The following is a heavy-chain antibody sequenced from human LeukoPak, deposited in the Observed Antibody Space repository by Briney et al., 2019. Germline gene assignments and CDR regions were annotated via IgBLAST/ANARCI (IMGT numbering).Heavy chain of an antibody. CDR2: IGPTGSDR. Sequence: GGSLRLSCTASGLTFSTSGFNWVRQAPGKGLEWVASIGPTGSDRYHADSIKGRFTISRDNANNYLYLQMNSLRAEDTAVYYCATETNGRHYDYWGQGTLLTVSS. J-gene: IGHJ4*02. CDR1: GLTFSTSG. CDR3: ATETNGRHYDY. D-gene: IGHD1-14*01. V-gene: IGHV3-21*06.